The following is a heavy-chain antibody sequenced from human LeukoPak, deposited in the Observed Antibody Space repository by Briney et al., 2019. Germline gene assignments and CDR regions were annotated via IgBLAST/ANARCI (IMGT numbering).Heavy chain of an antibody. Sequence: SETLSLTCTVSGGSISTSSYYWGWIRQPPGKGLEWIGSIYYSRSAYYNPSLKSRVTISVDASKNQFSLRLSSVTAADTAVYYCAADRDVYDIWGQGTMVTVSS. CDR1: GGSISTSSYY. CDR3: AADRDVYDI. J-gene: IGHJ3*02. V-gene: IGHV4-39*01. CDR2: IYYSRSA.